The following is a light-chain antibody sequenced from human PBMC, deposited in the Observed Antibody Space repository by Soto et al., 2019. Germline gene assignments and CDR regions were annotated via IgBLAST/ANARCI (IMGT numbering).Light chain of an antibody. J-gene: IGLJ1*01. Sequence: QSVLTQPASVSGSPGQSITIYCTGTSSDIGSFTFVSWYQQHPGKVPKLMIFDVNRRPSGVSDRFSGSKSGNTSSLTISGLQAEDEGDYCSSYTSSSTHVFGSGTKVTVL. CDR3: SSYTSSSTHV. CDR2: DVN. CDR1: SSDIGSFTF. V-gene: IGLV2-14*03.